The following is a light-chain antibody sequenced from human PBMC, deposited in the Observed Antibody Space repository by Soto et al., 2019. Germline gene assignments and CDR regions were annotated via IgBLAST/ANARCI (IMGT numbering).Light chain of an antibody. CDR2: WAS. CDR1: QSLLKSSVNKNS. Sequence: DIVMTQSPDSLAVSLGERSTINCKSSQSLLKSSVNKNSLAWYQLKPGQPPKLLIYWASTRESGVSDRFSGSGSGTDFTLTISNLQAEDAAVYFCQQYYNSCTFCQATKVEIK. V-gene: IGKV4-1*01. CDR3: QQYYNSCT. J-gene: IGKJ1*01.